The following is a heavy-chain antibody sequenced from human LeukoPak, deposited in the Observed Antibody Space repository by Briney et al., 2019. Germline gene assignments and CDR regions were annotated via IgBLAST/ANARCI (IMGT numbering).Heavy chain of an antibody. CDR1: GFTFNNYG. V-gene: IGHV3-30*03. D-gene: IGHD3-22*01. J-gene: IGHJ6*02. CDR3: ARDSYDSSGSGMDV. Sequence: GGSLRLSCAASGFTFNNYGMHWVRQAPGKGLEWVAVISYDGSNKYYADSVKGRFTISRDNSKNTLYLQMNSLRAEDTAVYYCARDSYDSSGSGMDVWGQGTTVTVSS. CDR2: ISYDGSNK.